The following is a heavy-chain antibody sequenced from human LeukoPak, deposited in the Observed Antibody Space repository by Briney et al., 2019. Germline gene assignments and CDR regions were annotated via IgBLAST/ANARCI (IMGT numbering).Heavy chain of an antibody. CDR3: ARVISYYDSSGLDY. CDR1: GYTFTSYG. CDR2: ISAYNGNT. Sequence: GASVKVSCKASGYTFTSYGISWVRQAPGQGLEWMGWISAYNGNTNYAQKLQGRVTMTTDTSTSTAYMELSRLRSDDTAVYYCARVISYYDSSGLDYWGQGTLVTVSS. J-gene: IGHJ4*02. D-gene: IGHD3-22*01. V-gene: IGHV1-18*01.